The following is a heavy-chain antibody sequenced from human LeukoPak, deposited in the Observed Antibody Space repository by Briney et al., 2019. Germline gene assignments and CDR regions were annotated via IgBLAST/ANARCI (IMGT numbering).Heavy chain of an antibody. CDR1: GGTFSSYA. V-gene: IGHV1-69*13. Sequence: GASVKVSCKASGGTFSSYAISWVRQAPGQGLEWMGGIIPIFSTANYAQNFQGRVTITADESTSTAYMELSSLRSEDTAVYYCARGGDYYDSSGYYYYFDYWGQGTLVTVSS. D-gene: IGHD3-22*01. CDR3: ARGGDYYDSSGYYYYFDY. J-gene: IGHJ4*02. CDR2: IIPIFSTA.